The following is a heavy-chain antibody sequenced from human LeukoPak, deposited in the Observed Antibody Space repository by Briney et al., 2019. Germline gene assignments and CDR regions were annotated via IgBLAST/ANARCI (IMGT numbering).Heavy chain of an antibody. CDR1: GFTFSNYA. V-gene: IGHV3-30-3*01. CDR2: ISYDRSNK. Sequence: GGSLRLSCAASGFTFSNYAMHWVRQAPGKGLEWVAVISYDRSNKYYADSVKGRFTISRDNSKNTLYLQMNSLRAEDTAVYYCASSPSFLGPGGYWGQGTLVTVSS. D-gene: IGHD7-27*01. CDR3: ASSPSFLGPGGY. J-gene: IGHJ4*02.